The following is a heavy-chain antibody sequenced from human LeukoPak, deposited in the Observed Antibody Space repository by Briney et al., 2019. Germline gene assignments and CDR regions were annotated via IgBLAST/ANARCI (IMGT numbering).Heavy chain of an antibody. D-gene: IGHD3-22*01. J-gene: IGHJ4*02. CDR2: TNWDGGRT. Sequence: GGSLRLSCAASGFTFDDYAMSWVRQTPGKGLEWVSGTNWDGGRTGYADSVKGRFTISRDNAKNSLYLQMNSLRAEDTALYYCARDRPYYYDSSGYYLFDYWGQGTLVTVSS. V-gene: IGHV3-20*04. CDR1: GFTFDDYA. CDR3: ARDRPYYYDSSGYYLFDY.